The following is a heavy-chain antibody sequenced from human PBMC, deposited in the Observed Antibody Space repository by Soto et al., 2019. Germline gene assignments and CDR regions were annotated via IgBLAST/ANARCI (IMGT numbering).Heavy chain of an antibody. CDR2: INSDGSST. V-gene: IGHV3-74*01. D-gene: IGHD4-4*01. CDR1: GFTFSSYW. Sequence: EVQLVESGGGLVQPGGSLRLSCAASGFTFSSYWMHWVRQAPGKGLVWVSRINSDGSSTTYADSVKGRFTISRDNAKNTRYLKMNSLRAEDTAVYHCAKADYRARGAFDIWGQGTMVTVPS. J-gene: IGHJ3*02. CDR3: AKADYRARGAFDI.